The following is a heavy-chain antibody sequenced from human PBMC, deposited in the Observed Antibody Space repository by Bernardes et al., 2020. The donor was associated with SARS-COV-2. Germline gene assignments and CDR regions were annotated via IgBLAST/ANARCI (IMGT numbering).Heavy chain of an antibody. CDR2: ITASTTYI. CDR1: GFNFSSSA. Sequence: AGSLPLSCAASGFNFSSSAMNWVRQAPGPGLPWVSSITASTTYIQYTDSVEGRFTVSRDNAKNSLYLEMTSLRAEDTAIYYCARILRDNGFGSRYYDLWGRGTLVTVSS. D-gene: IGHD4-17*01. CDR3: ARILRDNGFGSRYYDL. J-gene: IGHJ2*01. V-gene: IGHV3-21*01.